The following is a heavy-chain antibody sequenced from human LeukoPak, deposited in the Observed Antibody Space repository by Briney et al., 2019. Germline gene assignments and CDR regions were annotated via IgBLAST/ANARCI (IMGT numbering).Heavy chain of an antibody. CDR1: GGTFSSYA. V-gene: IGHV1-69*05. D-gene: IGHD3-22*01. CDR2: IIPIFGTA. Sequence: ASVKVSCKASGGTFSSYAISWVRQAPGQGLEWMGRIIPIFGTANYAQKFQGRVTITTDKSTSTAYMELSSLRSEDTAVYYCARAPVFADSSGKDAFDIWGQGTMVTVSS. CDR3: ARAPVFADSSGKDAFDI. J-gene: IGHJ3*02.